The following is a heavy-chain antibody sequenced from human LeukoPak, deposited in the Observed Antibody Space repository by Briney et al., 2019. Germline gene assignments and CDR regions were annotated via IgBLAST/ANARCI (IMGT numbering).Heavy chain of an antibody. J-gene: IGHJ4*02. CDR3: ATSLDSSSSFDY. D-gene: IGHD6-6*01. CDR2: ISYDGGNK. V-gene: IGHV3-30*01. Sequence: GRSLRLSCAASGFTFSSYAMHWVRQAPGKGLEWVAVISYDGGNKYYADSVKGRFTISRDNSKNTLYLQMNSLRAEDTAVYYCATSLDSSSSFDYWGQGTLVTVSS. CDR1: GFTFSSYA.